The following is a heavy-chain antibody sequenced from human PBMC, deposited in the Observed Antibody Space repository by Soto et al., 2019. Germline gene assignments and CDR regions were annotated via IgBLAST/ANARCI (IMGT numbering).Heavy chain of an antibody. CDR1: GDSISSSRYD. V-gene: IGHV4-61*01. J-gene: IGHJ6*02. CDR3: ARISDPSNSWLREDYVGTDA. D-gene: IGHD6-13*01. CDR2: IYYSGST. Sequence: SETLSLTCTVCGDSISSSRYDWSWIRQPPGKGLEWIGYIYYSGSTNYNPSLKSRVTISVDTSKNQLSLRLSSLTAADTALYNCARISDPSNSWLREDYVGTDAGCQVTTSTDSS.